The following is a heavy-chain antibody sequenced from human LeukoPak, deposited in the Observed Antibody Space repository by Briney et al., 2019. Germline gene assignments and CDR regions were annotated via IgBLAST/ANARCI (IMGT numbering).Heavy chain of an antibody. J-gene: IGHJ6*03. V-gene: IGHV4-59*01. CDR2: LSNSGSS. Sequence: SETLSLTCSVSGASISSSYWTWIRQPPGKGLEWIGCLSNSGSSIYNPPLKSRVTISVDMSKNQLSLDLTSVTAADTAVYYCARAQYYGSSSGYSGRFYYMDVWGKGTTVSVSS. CDR1: GASISSSY. CDR3: ARAQYYGSSSGYSGRFYYMDV. D-gene: IGHD3-3*01.